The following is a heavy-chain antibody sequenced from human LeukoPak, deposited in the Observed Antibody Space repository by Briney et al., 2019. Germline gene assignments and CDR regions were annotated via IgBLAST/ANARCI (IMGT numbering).Heavy chain of an antibody. V-gene: IGHV4-39*01. CDR1: GGSISSSSYD. D-gene: IGHD3-10*01. CDR3: ARHLLLCFGAAYFDY. CDR2: IYYSGST. Sequence: SETRSLTCTVSGGSISSSSYDWGGIRQPPGKGLEGIGSIYYSGSTYYNPSLKSRVTISVDTSKNQFSLKLSSVTAADTAVYSCARHLLLCFGAAYFDYWGQGTLVTVSS. J-gene: IGHJ4*02.